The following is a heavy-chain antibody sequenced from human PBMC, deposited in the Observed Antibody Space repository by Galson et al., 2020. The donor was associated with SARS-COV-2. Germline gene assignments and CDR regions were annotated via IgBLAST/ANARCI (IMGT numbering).Heavy chain of an antibody. CDR3: ARASGHNGRANCDS. J-gene: IGHJ4*02. Sequence: SETLSLTCTVPGGPIGRGDYYWSSIRQPPGKGLEWLGYVYSSGSTYYNPSLLGRVSTSIDTSKNQFPLFMDSVTAADTAVYFWARASGHNGRANCDSWGQGTLVTVSS. D-gene: IGHD1-20*01. V-gene: IGHV4-30-4*01. CDR2: VYSSGST. CDR1: GGPIGRGDYY.